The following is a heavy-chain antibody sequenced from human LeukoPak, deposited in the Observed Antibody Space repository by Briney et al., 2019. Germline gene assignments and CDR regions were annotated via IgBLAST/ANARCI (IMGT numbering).Heavy chain of an antibody. V-gene: IGHV3-21*01. CDR3: ASWDSSNWYRRG. CDR2: ISSSSYI. D-gene: IGHD6-13*01. CDR1: GFTFSSYS. Sequence: GGSLRLSCAASGFTFSSYSMNWVRQAPGKGLEWVSSISSSSYIYYAGSVKGRFTISRDNAKNSLYLQMNSLRAEDTAVYYCASWDSSNWYRRGWGQGTLVTVSS. J-gene: IGHJ4*02.